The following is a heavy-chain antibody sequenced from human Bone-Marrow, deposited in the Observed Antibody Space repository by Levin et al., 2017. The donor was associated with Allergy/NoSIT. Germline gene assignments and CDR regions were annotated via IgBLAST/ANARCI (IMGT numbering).Heavy chain of an antibody. J-gene: IGHJ4*02. Sequence: ASVKVSCKASGYTFTNYYMHWVRQAPGQGLEWMGIINPSGGGTSFAQKFQGRVTMTRDTSTSTVYMELSSLRSEDTAVYYCARAFFGSGIYNMYYFDYWGQGTLVTVSS. CDR2: INPSGGGT. D-gene: IGHD3-10*01. CDR1: GYTFTNYY. V-gene: IGHV1-46*01. CDR3: ARAFFGSGIYNMYYFDY.